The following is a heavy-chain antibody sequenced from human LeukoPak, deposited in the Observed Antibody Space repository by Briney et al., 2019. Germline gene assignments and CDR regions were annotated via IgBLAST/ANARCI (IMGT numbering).Heavy chain of an antibody. CDR2: IYHSGST. CDR3: ACLGQGDY. CDR1: GYSISSGYY. V-gene: IGHV4-38-2*01. Sequence: SETLSLTCAVSGYSISSGYYWGWIRQPPGKGLEWIGSIYHSGSTYYNPSLKSRVTISVDTSKNQFSLKLSSVTAADTAVYYCACLGQGDYWGQGTLVTVSS. D-gene: IGHD7-27*01. J-gene: IGHJ4*02.